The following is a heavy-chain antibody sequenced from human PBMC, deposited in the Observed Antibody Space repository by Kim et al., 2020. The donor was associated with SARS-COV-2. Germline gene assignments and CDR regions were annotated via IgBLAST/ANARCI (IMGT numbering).Heavy chain of an antibody. J-gene: IGHJ4*02. CDR1: GGSISSSSYY. CDR2: IYYSGST. CDR3: ARRHQYYYDSSGSSFDS. V-gene: IGHV4-39*01. Sequence: SETLSLTCTVSGGSISSSSYYWGWIRQPPGKGLEWIGSIYYSGSTYYNPSLKSRVTISVDTSKNQFSLKLSSVTAADTAVYYCARRHQYYYDSSGSSFDSWGQGTLVTVSS. D-gene: IGHD3-22*01.